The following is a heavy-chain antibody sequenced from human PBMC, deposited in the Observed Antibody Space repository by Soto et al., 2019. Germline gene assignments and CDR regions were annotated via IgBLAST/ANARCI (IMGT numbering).Heavy chain of an antibody. J-gene: IGHJ6*02. CDR3: AASIFYYGMDV. CDR1: GYTFTNYW. Sequence: GESLKISCKGSGYTFTNYWIGWVRQMPGKGLEWMGIIYPGESDTKYNPSFQGQVTISADKSITTTSLQWSSLKASDTAIYYCAASIFYYGMDVWGQGTTVTVSS. V-gene: IGHV5-51*01. CDR2: IYPGESDT.